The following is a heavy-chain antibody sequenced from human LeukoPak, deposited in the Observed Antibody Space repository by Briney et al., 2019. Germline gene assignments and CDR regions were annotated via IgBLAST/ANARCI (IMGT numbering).Heavy chain of an antibody. CDR3: ARGGMRLVLNNWFDP. CDR1: GFTFSSYE. V-gene: IGHV3-48*03. CDR2: ISSSGSTI. D-gene: IGHD6-19*01. J-gene: IGHJ5*02. Sequence: GGSLRLSCAASGFTFSSYEMNWVRQAPGKGLEWVSYISSSGSTIYYADSVKGRFTISRDNAKNSLYLQMNSLRAEDTAVYYCARGGMRLVLNNWFDPWGQGTLVTVSS.